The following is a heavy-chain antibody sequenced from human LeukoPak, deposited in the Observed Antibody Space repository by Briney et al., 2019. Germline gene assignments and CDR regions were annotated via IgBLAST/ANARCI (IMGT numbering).Heavy chain of an antibody. CDR1: GGSISSYY. D-gene: IGHD3-10*01. CDR3: AGGRRDSGSYGSFVYYYYYYMDV. CDR2: IYYSGST. V-gene: IGHV4-59*01. J-gene: IGHJ6*03. Sequence: SETLSLTCTVSGGSISSYYWSWIRQPPGKGLEWIGYIYYSGSTNYNTSLKSRVTISVDTSKNQFSLKLSSVTAADTAVYYCAGGRRDSGSYGSFVYYYYYYMDVWGKGTTVTVSS.